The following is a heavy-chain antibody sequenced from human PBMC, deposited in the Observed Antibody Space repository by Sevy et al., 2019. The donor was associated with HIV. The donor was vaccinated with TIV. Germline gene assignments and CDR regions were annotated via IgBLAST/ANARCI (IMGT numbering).Heavy chain of an antibody. CDR1: GFSFSIYW. Sequence: GGSLRLSCAASGFSFSIYWMSWVRQAPGKGLEWVATMKQDGSEEDYVDSVKGRFTISRDNATNSLFLQMNSLRAEDTAVYYCVREGLGGYSYRLDYWGHGTLVTVSS. CDR3: VREGLGGYSYRLDY. CDR2: MKQDGSEE. D-gene: IGHD5-18*01. J-gene: IGHJ4*01. V-gene: IGHV3-7*01.